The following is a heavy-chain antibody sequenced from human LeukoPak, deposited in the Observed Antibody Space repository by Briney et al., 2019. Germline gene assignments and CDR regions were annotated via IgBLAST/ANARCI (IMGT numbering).Heavy chain of an antibody. CDR2: ISPGDSDA. Sequence: GESLKISCKGSGYSFTSYWIGWVRQMPGKGLEWMGIISPGDSDARYSPSFQGQVTISADKSINTAYLQWSSLKASDTAMYYCARQAYCGGDCSADFDYWGQGTLVTVSS. V-gene: IGHV5-51*01. CDR1: GYSFTSYW. CDR3: ARQAYCGGDCSADFDY. D-gene: IGHD2-21*02. J-gene: IGHJ4*02.